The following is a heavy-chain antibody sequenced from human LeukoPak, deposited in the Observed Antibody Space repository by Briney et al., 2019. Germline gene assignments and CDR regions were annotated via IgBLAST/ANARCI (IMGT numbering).Heavy chain of an antibody. V-gene: IGHV3-66*01. Sequence: GGSLRLSCAASGFTVSSNYMSWLRQAPGKGLEWVSVIYSGGSTYYADSVKGRFTISRDNSKNTLYLQMNSLRAEDTAVYYCARDHYYGSGSSDYWGQGTLVTVSS. CDR2: IYSGGST. D-gene: IGHD3-10*01. CDR3: ARDHYYGSGSSDY. J-gene: IGHJ4*02. CDR1: GFTVSSNY.